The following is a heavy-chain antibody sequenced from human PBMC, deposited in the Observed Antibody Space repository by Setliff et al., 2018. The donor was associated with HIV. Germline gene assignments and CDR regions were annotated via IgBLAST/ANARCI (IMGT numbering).Heavy chain of an antibody. CDR3: ARVSVTVAGTPEFDY. CDR1: GFTFSSYS. D-gene: IGHD6-19*01. CDR2: ISSSSSYI. Sequence: GESLKISCAASGFTFSSYSMNWVRQAPGKGLEWVSSISSSSSYIYYADSVKGRFTISRDNAKNSLYLQMNSLRAEDTAVYYCARVSVTVAGTPEFDYWGQGTLVTVSS. J-gene: IGHJ4*02. V-gene: IGHV3-21*01.